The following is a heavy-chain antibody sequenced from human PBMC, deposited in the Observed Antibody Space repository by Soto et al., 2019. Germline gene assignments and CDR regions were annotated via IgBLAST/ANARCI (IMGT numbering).Heavy chain of an antibody. Sequence: QVQLVESGGGVVQPGRSLRLSCAASGFTFSSYGMHWVRQAPGKGLEWVAVISYDGSNKYYADSVKGRFTISRDNSKNTLYLQMNSLRAEDTAVYYCANGLVPYDFLSGNKERKVQTFYYYGMDVWSQGTTVTVSS. J-gene: IGHJ6*02. CDR2: ISYDGSNK. D-gene: IGHD3-3*01. V-gene: IGHV3-30*18. CDR1: GFTFSSYG. CDR3: ANGLVPYDFLSGNKERKVQTFYYYGMDV.